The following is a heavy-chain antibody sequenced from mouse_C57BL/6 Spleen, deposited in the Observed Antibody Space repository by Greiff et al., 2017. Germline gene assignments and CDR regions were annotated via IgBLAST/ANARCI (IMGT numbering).Heavy chain of an antibody. V-gene: IGHV3-6*01. CDR2: ISYDGSN. Sequence: DVQLQESGPGLVKPSQSLSLTCSVTGYSITSGYYWNWIRQFPGNKLEWMGYISYDGSNNYNPSLKNRISITRDTSKNQFFLKLNSVTTEDTATYYCARWGSLLTPYWGQGTLVTVSA. CDR3: ARWGSLLTPY. J-gene: IGHJ3*01. D-gene: IGHD2-1*01. CDR1: GYSITSGYY.